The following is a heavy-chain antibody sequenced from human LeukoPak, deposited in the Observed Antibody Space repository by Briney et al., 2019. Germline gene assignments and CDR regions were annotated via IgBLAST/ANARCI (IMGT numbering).Heavy chain of an antibody. CDR1: GGSISSYY. D-gene: IGHD2-2*02. Sequence: SETLSLTCTVSGGSISSYYWSWIRQPPGKGLERIGYIYYSGSTSYNPSLKSRVTISVDTSRNQFSLKLSSVTAADTAVYYCARGGCSSTSCYKGAFDMWGHGTVVTVSS. CDR2: IYYSGST. J-gene: IGHJ3*02. CDR3: ARGGCSSTSCYKGAFDM. V-gene: IGHV4-59*12.